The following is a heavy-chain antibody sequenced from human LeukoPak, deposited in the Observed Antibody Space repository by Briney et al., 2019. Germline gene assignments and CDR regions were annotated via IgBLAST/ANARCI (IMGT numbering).Heavy chain of an antibody. V-gene: IGHV1-24*01. CDR1: GYTFTGYY. CDR2: FDPEDGET. Sequence: ASVKVSCKASGYTFTGYYMHWVRQAPGKGLEWMGGFDPEDGETIYAQKFQGRVTMTEDTSTDTAYMELSSLRSEDTAVYYCATANGAEFSSSWYTYNWFDPWGQGTLVTVSS. J-gene: IGHJ5*02. D-gene: IGHD6-13*01. CDR3: ATANGAEFSSSWYTYNWFDP.